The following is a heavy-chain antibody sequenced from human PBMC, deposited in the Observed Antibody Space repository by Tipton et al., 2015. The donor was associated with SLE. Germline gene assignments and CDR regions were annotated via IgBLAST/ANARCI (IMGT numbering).Heavy chain of an antibody. D-gene: IGHD2-15*01. J-gene: IGHJ4*02. CDR2: IYYSGST. V-gene: IGHV4-59*01. CDR3: ARDLGYCSGGTCPGY. Sequence: LRLSCTVSGGSISSYYWSWIRQPPGKGLEWIGYIYYSGSTNYNPSLKSRVTISVDTSKNQFSLKLSSVTAADTAVYYCARDLGYCSGGTCPGYWGQGTLVTVSS. CDR1: GGSISSYY.